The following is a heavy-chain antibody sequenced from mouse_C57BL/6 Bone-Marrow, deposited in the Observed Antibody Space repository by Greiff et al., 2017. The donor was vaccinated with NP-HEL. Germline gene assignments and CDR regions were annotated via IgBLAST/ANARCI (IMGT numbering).Heavy chain of an antibody. V-gene: IGHV5-12*01. CDR1: GFTFSDYY. CDR3: ARISDYAMDY. J-gene: IGHJ4*01. Sequence: DVQLVESGGGLVQPGGSLKLSCAASGFTFSDYYMYWVRQTPEKRLEWVAYISNGGGSTYYPDTVKGRFTISRDNAKNTLYLQMSRLKSEDTAMYYCARISDYAMDYWGQGTSVTVSS. CDR2: ISNGGGST.